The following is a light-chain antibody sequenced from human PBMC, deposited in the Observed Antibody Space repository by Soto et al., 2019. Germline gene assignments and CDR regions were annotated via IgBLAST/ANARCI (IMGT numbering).Light chain of an antibody. CDR2: EVS. CDR1: SSDVASYNY. CDR3: IAHAGSGI. Sequence: QSVLTQPPSASGSPGQPVTISCSGNSSDVASYNYVSWYQQHPGKAPKLIIYEVSKRPSGVPDRFSGSKSGDTASLTVSGLQDEDEADYYCIAHAGSGIFGGGTKLTVL. J-gene: IGLJ2*01. V-gene: IGLV2-8*01.